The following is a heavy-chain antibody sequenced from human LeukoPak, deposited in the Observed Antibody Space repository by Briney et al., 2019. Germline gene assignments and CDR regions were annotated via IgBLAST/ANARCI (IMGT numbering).Heavy chain of an antibody. J-gene: IGHJ3*01. D-gene: IGHD5/OR15-5a*01. CDR2: IRGDGSLK. CDR1: GFTFSNYW. V-gene: IGHV3-7*01. CDR3: ARDSGGFSSVYYDAFDF. Sequence: GGSLRLSCAASGFTFSNYWMIWVRQAPGKWLEWVANIRGDGSLKYYVDSVKGRFTISRDNAKSSLYLQMNSLRAEDMAIYYCARDSGGFSSVYYDAFDFWGQGTVVTVSS.